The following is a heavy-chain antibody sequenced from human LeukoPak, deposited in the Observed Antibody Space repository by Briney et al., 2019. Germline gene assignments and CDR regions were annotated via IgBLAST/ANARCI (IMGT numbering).Heavy chain of an antibody. D-gene: IGHD4-17*01. Sequence: GGSLRLSCAASGFTFSSYWMHWVRQAPGKGLVWVSRIDNDGSNTNYADSVKGRFTVSRDNAKNTLYLQMNSLRADDTAVYYCARDRTTVTVFDYWGQGTLVTVSS. CDR2: IDNDGSNT. V-gene: IGHV3-74*01. CDR1: GFTFSSYW. J-gene: IGHJ4*02. CDR3: ARDRTTVTVFDY.